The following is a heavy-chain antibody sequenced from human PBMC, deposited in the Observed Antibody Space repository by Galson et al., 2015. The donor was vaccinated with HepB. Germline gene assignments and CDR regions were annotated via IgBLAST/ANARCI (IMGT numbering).Heavy chain of an antibody. CDR2: IWYVGSKQ. J-gene: IGHJ3*02. D-gene: IGHD7-27*01. V-gene: IGHV3-33*01. CDR1: GFTFSGYG. Sequence: SLRLSCAASGFTFSGYGMHWVRQAPGKGLEWVAVIWYVGSKQYYADSVKGRFTISRDNSGNTLYMQMNSLRVEDTAVYYCARYQGDWGAFDIWGQGTMVTVSS. CDR3: ARYQGDWGAFDI.